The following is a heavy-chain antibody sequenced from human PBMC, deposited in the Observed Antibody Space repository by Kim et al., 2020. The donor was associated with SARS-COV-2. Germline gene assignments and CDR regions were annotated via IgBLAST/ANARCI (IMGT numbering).Heavy chain of an antibody. Sequence: SETLSLTCTVSGGSISSSGSYYWSWIRQPAGEGLEWIGRIYTSGTTNYNPSLKSRVTISVDTSKNQFSLKLSSVTAADTAVYYCALRDGYTWGPGTLVTVSS. V-gene: IGHV4-61*02. D-gene: IGHD1-1*01. J-gene: IGHJ5*02. CDR1: GGSISSSGSYY. CDR2: IYTSGTT. CDR3: ALRDGYT.